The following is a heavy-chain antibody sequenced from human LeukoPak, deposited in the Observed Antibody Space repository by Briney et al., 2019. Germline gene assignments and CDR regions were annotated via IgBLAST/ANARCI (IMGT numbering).Heavy chain of an antibody. V-gene: IGHV3-23*01. CDR1: GFTFSSYA. Sequence: GGSLRLSCAASGFTFSSYAMTWVRQAPGKGLEWLSAISGSGGSTYYADSVKGRFTISRDNSKNTLYLQMNSLRAEDTAVYYCAKEPGIAAAAQGYYYYGMDVWGQGTTVTVSS. D-gene: IGHD6-13*01. J-gene: IGHJ6*02. CDR2: ISGSGGST. CDR3: AKEPGIAAAAQGYYYYGMDV.